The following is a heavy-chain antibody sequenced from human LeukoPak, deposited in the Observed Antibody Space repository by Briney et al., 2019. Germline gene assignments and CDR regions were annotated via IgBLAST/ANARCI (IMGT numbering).Heavy chain of an antibody. Sequence: GGSLRLSCAASEFTFNSYSMNWVRQAPGKGLEWVSYISSSSTTIYYADSVKGRFTISRDNAKNSLYLQMNSLRAEDTAVYYCAGKSSGWEYWGQGTLVTVSS. CDR1: EFTFNSYS. J-gene: IGHJ4*02. CDR3: AGKSSGWEY. V-gene: IGHV3-48*01. CDR2: ISSSSTTI. D-gene: IGHD6-19*01.